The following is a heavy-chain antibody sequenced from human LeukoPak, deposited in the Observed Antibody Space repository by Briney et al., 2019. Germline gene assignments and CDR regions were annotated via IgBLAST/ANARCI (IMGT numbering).Heavy chain of an antibody. Sequence: ASVKVSCTASGYTFTGYYMHWVRQAPGQGLEWIGWINPNSGGTNYAQKFQGSVTMTRDMSTSTVYMELSSLRSEDTAVYYCARDSTSMTRAFDIWGQGTMVTVSS. CDR2: INPNSGGT. D-gene: IGHD5/OR15-5a*01. J-gene: IGHJ3*02. CDR1: GYTFTGYY. CDR3: ARDSTSMTRAFDI. V-gene: IGHV1-2*02.